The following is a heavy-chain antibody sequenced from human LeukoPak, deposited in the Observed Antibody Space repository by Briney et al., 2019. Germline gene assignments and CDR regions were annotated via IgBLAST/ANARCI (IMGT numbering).Heavy chain of an antibody. CDR2: ISAYGAFT. D-gene: IGHD4/OR15-4a*01. CDR3: AKAPRLWCNYLMDE. Sequence: GASVKLSCKTSGYTFTQSGVCWVRQAPGQGLEWMGWISAYGAFTNYAQKFQGRVTMTTDTPTSPAYLQLQSLRPDDTAVYFCAKAPRLWCNYLMDEWGQGTL. J-gene: IGHJ4*02. CDR1: GYTFTQSG. V-gene: IGHV1-18*01.